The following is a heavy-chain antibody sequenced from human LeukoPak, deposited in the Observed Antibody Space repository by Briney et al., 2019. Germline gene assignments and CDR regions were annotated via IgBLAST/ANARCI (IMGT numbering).Heavy chain of an antibody. CDR1: GYTFTDYY. CDR3: ASDDDGDGHNAFDY. Sequence: ASVTVSCKAFGYTFTDYYTHWVRQAPGQGLEWMGWITPNSGGTKYAQKFQGRVTMTRDTSISTAYMELSRLRSDDTAVYYCASDDDGDGHNAFDYWGQGTLVTVSS. V-gene: IGHV1-2*02. D-gene: IGHD5-24*01. CDR2: ITPNSGGT. J-gene: IGHJ4*02.